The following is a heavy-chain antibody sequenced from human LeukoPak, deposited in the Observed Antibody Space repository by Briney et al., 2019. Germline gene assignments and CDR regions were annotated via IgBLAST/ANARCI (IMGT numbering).Heavy chain of an antibody. Sequence: PSETLSLTCAVYGGSFSGYYWSWIRQPPGKGLEWIGEINHSGSTNYNPSLKSRVTISVDTSKNQFSLKLSSVTAADTAVYYCARATYHDFWSGYGFCYFDYWGQGTLVTVSS. J-gene: IGHJ4*02. V-gene: IGHV4-34*01. CDR1: GGSFSGYY. CDR2: INHSGST. D-gene: IGHD3-3*01. CDR3: ARATYHDFWSGYGFCYFDY.